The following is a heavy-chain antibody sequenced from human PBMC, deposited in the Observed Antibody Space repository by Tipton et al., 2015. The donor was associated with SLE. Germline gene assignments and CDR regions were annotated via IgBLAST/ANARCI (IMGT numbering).Heavy chain of an antibody. D-gene: IGHD4-17*01. J-gene: IGHJ5*02. CDR3: ATVPPSSWHGA. CDR2: IKSDGSST. CDR1: GFTFPKYY. V-gene: IGHV3-74*01. Sequence: SLRLSCVGSGFTFPKYYMHWVRQAPGKGLMWVSRIKSDGSSTDYADSVKGRFTISRDNAKNTLYLQMSSLRVEDTAVYYCATVPPSSWHGAWGQGTLVTVSA.